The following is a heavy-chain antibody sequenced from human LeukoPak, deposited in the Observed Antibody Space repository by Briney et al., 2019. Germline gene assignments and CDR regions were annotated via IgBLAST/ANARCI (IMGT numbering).Heavy chain of an antibody. J-gene: IGHJ5*02. CDR1: GYTFTGYY. CDR2: INPNSGGT. CDR3: AREYRARHSSSHNWFDP. D-gene: IGHD6-13*01. V-gene: IGHV1-2*02. Sequence: ASVKVSCKASGYTFTGYYMHWVRQAPGQGLEWMGWINPNSGGTNYAQKFQGRVTMTRDTSISTAYMELSRLRSDDTAVYYCAREYRARHSSSHNWFDPWGQGTLVTVSS.